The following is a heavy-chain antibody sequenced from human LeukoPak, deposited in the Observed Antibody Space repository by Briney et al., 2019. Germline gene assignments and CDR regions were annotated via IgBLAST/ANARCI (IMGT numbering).Heavy chain of an antibody. CDR1: GFTFSTYG. J-gene: IGHJ4*02. CDR2: IGHDSTKI. Sequence: GGSLRLSCAASGFTFSTYGMHWVRQAPGKGLEWVAFIGHDSTKIYYADSVQGRFTISRDNSKNTLYLEMNSLSGEDTALYYCAKDHVTWGNRYFDHWGQGTLGTVSS. V-gene: IGHV3-30*02. D-gene: IGHD3-16*01. CDR3: AKDHVTWGNRYFDH.